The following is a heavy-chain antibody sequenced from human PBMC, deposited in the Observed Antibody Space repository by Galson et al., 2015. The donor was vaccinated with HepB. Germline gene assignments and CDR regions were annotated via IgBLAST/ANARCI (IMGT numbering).Heavy chain of an antibody. Sequence: SETLSLTCTVSGGSITNYYWSWIRQPAGRGLEWIGRIYTSGSTHYSPTLKSRVTMSVDTSKNQFYLKLSSVTAADTAVYYCARVLVFWGGNDAFDIWGQGTAVTVSS. CDR2: IYTSGST. D-gene: IGHD3-3*01. J-gene: IGHJ3*02. V-gene: IGHV4-4*07. CDR3: ARVLVFWGGNDAFDI. CDR1: GGSITNYY.